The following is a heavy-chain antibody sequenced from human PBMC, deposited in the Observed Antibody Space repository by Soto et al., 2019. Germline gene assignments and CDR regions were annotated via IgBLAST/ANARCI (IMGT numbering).Heavy chain of an antibody. D-gene: IGHD3-22*01. CDR3: ARGPTDYYDNSANYFVDY. CDR1: GYTFITYG. J-gene: IGHJ4*02. CDR2: ISTYNGNT. Sequence: QVQLVQSGAEVKKPGASVKVSCKASGYTFITYGVSWVRQAPGQGLDWLGWISTYNGNTRYAERLQGRVTMTTDTTTNTAYMALRNLRSDDTAVYYCARGPTDYYDNSANYFVDYWGQGTLVTVSS. V-gene: IGHV1-18*01.